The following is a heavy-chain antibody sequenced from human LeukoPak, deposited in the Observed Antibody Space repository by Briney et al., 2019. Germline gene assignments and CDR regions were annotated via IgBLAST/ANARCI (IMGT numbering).Heavy chain of an antibody. CDR1: GGSISSHY. CDR3: ARRSNCYYSMDV. V-gene: IGHV4-59*11. J-gene: IGHJ6*03. CDR2: FYYSGSS. Sequence: SETLSLTCTVSGGSISSHYWSWIRQPPGKGLEWIGYFYYSGSSNYNPSLKSRVTISVDTSKNQFYLKLSSVTAADTAVYYCARRSNCYYSMDVWGKGTTVTVSS.